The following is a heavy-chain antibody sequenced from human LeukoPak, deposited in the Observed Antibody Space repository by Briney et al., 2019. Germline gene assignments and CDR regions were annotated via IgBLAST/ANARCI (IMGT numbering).Heavy chain of an antibody. J-gene: IGHJ6*03. CDR3: AKDRRVRGSAARGYFFCYMDV. V-gene: IGHV4-39*07. CDR1: GGAISGSNDY. Sequence: SETLSLTCTVSGGAISGSNDYWGWIRQPPGKGLEWIGSISSNGYIDSNPSLKSRLSMSVDTSKNQFSLKLDSVTVADTAVYYCAKDRRVRGSAARGYFFCYMDVWGTGTTITVSS. D-gene: IGHD5-12*01. CDR2: ISSNGYI.